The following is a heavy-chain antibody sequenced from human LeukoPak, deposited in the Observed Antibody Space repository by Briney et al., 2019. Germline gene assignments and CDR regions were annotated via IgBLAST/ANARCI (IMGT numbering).Heavy chain of an antibody. J-gene: IGHJ6*03. V-gene: IGHV3-21*06. CDR1: GVTFSYT. Sequence: EGSLRLSCVVSGVTFSYTMHWVRQAPGKGLEWVSCITSSSSYLYYADSIKGRFTISRDNTKNSLYLQMNSLRSEDTAVYYCVRGRPYMDVWGKGTTVTVSS. CDR2: ITSSSSYL. CDR3: VRGRPYMDV.